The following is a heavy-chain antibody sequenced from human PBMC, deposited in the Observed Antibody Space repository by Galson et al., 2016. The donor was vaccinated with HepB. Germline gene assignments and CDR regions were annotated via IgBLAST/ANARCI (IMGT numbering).Heavy chain of an antibody. CDR1: GDTFTRYD. D-gene: IGHD3-16*01. V-gene: IGHV1-8*01. Sequence: SVKVSCKASGDTFTRYDINWVRQATGQGLEWMGWMNPNSGNTAYAQKFQGRVTMTRNTSISTAYMELSRLTSDDAAVYFCARGGAVTYYLYYGLDVWGQGTTVIVSS. CDR2: MNPNSGNT. J-gene: IGHJ6*02. CDR3: ARGGAVTYYLYYGLDV.